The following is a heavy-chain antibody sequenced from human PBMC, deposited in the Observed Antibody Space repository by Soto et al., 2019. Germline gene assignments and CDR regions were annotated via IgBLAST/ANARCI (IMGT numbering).Heavy chain of an antibody. J-gene: IGHJ6*03. CDR2: IYYSGST. Sequence: SETLSLTCTVSGGSISSYYWSWIRQPPGKGLEWIGYIYYSGSTNYNPSLKSRVTISVDTSKNQFSLKLSSVTAADTAVYYCARELQYSSSSSYYMDVWGKGTTVTVSS. V-gene: IGHV4-59*01. D-gene: IGHD6-6*01. CDR1: GGSISSYY. CDR3: ARELQYSSSSSYYMDV.